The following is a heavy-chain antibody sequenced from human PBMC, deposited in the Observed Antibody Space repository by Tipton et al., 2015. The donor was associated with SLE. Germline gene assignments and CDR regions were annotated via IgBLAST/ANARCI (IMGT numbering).Heavy chain of an antibody. CDR1: GGSISIYY. D-gene: IGHD6-19*01. J-gene: IGHJ4*02. V-gene: IGHV4-59*08. Sequence: TLSLTCTVSGGSISIYYWSWIRQPPGKGLEWIGYIYYSGSTNYNPSLKSRVTISVDTSKNQFSLKLSSVTAADTAVYYCARQEGWLVHFDYLGQGTLVTVSS. CDR3: ARQEGWLVHFDY. CDR2: IYYSGST.